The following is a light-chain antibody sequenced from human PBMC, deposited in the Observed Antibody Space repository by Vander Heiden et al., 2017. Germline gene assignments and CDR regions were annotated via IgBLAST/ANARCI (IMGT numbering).Light chain of an antibody. J-gene: IGLJ3*02. CDR2: DVR. Sequence: QSALTQPASVSGSPGPSLTISCPGTSRDVGGYNYVYWYQQHPGKPTKLMIYDVRKRRSGVDNSFSASKAGNTAALTIAGLKEEDEADYYCSSDTSSISRVFGGGTKLTVL. CDR3: SSDTSSISRV. V-gene: IGLV2-14*01. CDR1: SRDVGGYNY.